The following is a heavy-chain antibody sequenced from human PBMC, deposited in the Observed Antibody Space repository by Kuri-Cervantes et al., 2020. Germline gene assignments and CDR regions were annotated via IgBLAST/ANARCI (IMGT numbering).Heavy chain of an antibody. Sequence: SETLSLTCAVSGGSISSGGYSWSWIRQPPGKGLEWIGYIYYSGSTYYNPSLKSRVTISVDTSKDQFSLKLSSVTAADTAVYYCARDDSGYEGRYFDYWGQGTLVTVSS. V-gene: IGHV4-61*08. D-gene: IGHD5-12*01. J-gene: IGHJ4*02. CDR2: IYYSGST. CDR1: GGSISSGGYS. CDR3: ARDDSGYEGRYFDY.